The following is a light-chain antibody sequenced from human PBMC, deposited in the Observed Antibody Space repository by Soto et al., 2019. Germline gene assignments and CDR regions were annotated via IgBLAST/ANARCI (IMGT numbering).Light chain of an antibody. Sequence: FMLTKPHSVSESPGKTVTISCTHTSGSIASNFVQWYQQRPGSAPSLLIFEDNRRPSGVPARFSGSIDSSSNSASLTISGLRTEDEADYYCQSYDSTSVVFGGGTQLTVL. J-gene: IGLJ2*01. CDR2: EDN. V-gene: IGLV6-57*04. CDR3: QSYDSTSVV. CDR1: SGSIASNF.